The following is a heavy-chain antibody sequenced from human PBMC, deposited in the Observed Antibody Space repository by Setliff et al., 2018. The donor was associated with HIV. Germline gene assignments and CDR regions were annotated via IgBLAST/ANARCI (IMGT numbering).Heavy chain of an antibody. J-gene: IGHJ4*02. Sequence: SETLSLTCAVYGGSFSGYYWNWIRQPPGNGLEWIGEINHSGSTKYNPSLKSRVTISVDMSKNQFSLKLTSVTAADTAMYYCARDTGYYSRGGPVDYWGQGTLVTVSS. CDR2: INHSGST. CDR3: ARDTGYYSRGGPVDY. D-gene: IGHD2-15*01. CDR1: GGSFSGYY. V-gene: IGHV4-34*01.